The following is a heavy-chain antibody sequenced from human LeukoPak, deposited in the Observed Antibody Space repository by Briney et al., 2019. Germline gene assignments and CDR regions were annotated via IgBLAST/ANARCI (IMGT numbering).Heavy chain of an antibody. Sequence: GGSLRLSCAASGFTFSSYGMHWVHQAPGKGLEWVAFMRYDGSNKYYADSVKGRFTISRDNSKNTLYLQMNSLRAEDTAVYYCAKEPFSYCSSTSCSPDPWGQGTLVTVSS. CDR1: GFTFSSYG. CDR3: AKEPFSYCSSTSCSPDP. CDR2: MRYDGSNK. D-gene: IGHD2-2*01. V-gene: IGHV3-30*02. J-gene: IGHJ5*02.